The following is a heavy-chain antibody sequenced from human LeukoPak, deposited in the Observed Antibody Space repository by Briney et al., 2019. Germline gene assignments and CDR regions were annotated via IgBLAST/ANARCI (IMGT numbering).Heavy chain of an antibody. CDR3: ARDRGSGYFFDAFDI. Sequence: GGSLRLSCAASGFTVSSNYMSWARQAPGKGLEWVSVIYSGGSTYYADSVKGRFTISRHNSKNTLYLQMNSLRAEDTAVYYCARDRGSGYFFDAFDIWGQGTMVTVSS. CDR2: IYSGGST. V-gene: IGHV3-53*04. D-gene: IGHD3-22*01. CDR1: GFTVSSNY. J-gene: IGHJ3*02.